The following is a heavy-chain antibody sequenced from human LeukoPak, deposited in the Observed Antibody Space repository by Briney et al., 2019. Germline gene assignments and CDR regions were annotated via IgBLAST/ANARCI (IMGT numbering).Heavy chain of an antibody. CDR2: INPNSGGT. Sequence: ASVKVSCKASGYTFTGYYMHWVRQAPGEGLEWMGRINPNSGGTNYAQKFQGRVTMTRDTSISTAYMELSRLRSDDTAVYYCARVRAAGIFDYWGQGTLVTVSS. J-gene: IGHJ4*02. CDR3: ARVRAAGIFDY. D-gene: IGHD6-13*01. CDR1: GYTFTGYY. V-gene: IGHV1-2*06.